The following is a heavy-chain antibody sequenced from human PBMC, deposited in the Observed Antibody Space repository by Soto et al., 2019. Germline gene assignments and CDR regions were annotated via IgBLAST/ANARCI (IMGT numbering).Heavy chain of an antibody. J-gene: IGHJ3*02. CDR2: IYYSGST. CDR3: ARHWGHYYDSSGYYYSDAFDI. CDR1: GASINSGGYY. V-gene: IGHV4-39*01. Sequence: SETLSLTCTVSGASINSGGYYWGWIRQPPGKGLEWIGSIYYSGSTYYNPSLKSRVTISVDTSKNQFSLKLSSVTAADTAVYYCARHWGHYYDSSGYYYSDAFDIWGQGTMVTVSS. D-gene: IGHD3-22*01.